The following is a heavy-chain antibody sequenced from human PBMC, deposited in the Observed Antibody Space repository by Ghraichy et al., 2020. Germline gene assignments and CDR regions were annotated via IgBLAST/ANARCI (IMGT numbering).Heavy chain of an antibody. D-gene: IGHD2/OR15-2a*01. CDR3: VRAAYCNSVRCSKNNFDS. CDR2: ISDAGVT. V-gene: IGHV3-13*01. Sequence: GGSLRLSCSASGFTFSRYDIHWVRQGTGEGLEWVAAISDAGVTYYEDSVKGRFTISRENAKNSLYLQMNSLRAGDTGIYYCVRAAYCNSVRCSKNNFDSWGQGTLVTVSS. J-gene: IGHJ4*02. CDR1: GFTFSRYD.